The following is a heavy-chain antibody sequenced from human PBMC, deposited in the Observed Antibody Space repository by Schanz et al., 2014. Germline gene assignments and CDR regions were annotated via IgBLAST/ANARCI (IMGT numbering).Heavy chain of an antibody. CDR3: ARGLIAAAGGAFDY. Sequence: VQLVQSGGGLVQPGGSLRLSCSASGFTFSIYAMHWVRQAPGKGLEWVAFVPFDGSQKFYADSVKGRFTISRDNSKNTLYLQMNSLRAGDAAVYYCARGLIAAAGGAFDYWGQGTLVAVSA. CDR1: GFTFSIYA. V-gene: IGHV3-30*04. J-gene: IGHJ4*02. CDR2: VPFDGSQK. D-gene: IGHD6-13*01.